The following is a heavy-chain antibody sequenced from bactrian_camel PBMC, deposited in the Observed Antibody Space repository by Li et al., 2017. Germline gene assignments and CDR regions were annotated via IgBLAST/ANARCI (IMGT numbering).Heavy chain of an antibody. J-gene: IGHJ4*01. CDR2: IDRFGT. CDR3: AAVPFCIGGSWWSRDEYNY. Sequence: HVQLVESGGGSVQPGGSLRPSCAASGLTLTTSCMGWFRLVPGKEREGVASIDRFGTTIADSVKGRFTISKDIAKNTLYLQMNSVKPEDTAMYYCAAVPFCIGGSWWSRDEYNYWGQGTQVTVS. V-gene: IGHV3S9*01. CDR1: GLTLTTSC. D-gene: IGHD6*01.